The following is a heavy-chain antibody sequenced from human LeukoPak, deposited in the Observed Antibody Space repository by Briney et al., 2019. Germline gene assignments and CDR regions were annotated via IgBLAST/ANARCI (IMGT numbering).Heavy chain of an antibody. CDR1: GFTVSSDY. CDR3: ATAPSIYWYFDL. J-gene: IGHJ2*01. V-gene: IGHV3-53*01. CDR2: IYSDGNT. Sequence: GGSLRLSCAASGFTVSSDYMNWVRQAPGKGLEWVSVIYSDGNTYYADSVKGRFTIARDDANNTLYLQMNSLRIDDSAIYYCATAPSIYWYFDLWGRGTLVTVSS.